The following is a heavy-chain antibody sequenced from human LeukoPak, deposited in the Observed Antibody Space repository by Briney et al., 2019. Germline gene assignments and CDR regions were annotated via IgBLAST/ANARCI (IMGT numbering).Heavy chain of an antibody. J-gene: IGHJ4*02. V-gene: IGHV4-39*07. CDR3: ARAIAVAGFDY. CDR2: IYHSGST. D-gene: IGHD6-19*01. CDR1: GGSISSGSYY. Sequence: PSETLSLTCTVSGGSISSGSYYWSWIRQPAGKGLEWLGSIYHSGSTYYNPSLKSRVTISVDTSKNQFSLKLSSVTAADTAVYYCARAIAVAGFDYWGQGTLVTVSS.